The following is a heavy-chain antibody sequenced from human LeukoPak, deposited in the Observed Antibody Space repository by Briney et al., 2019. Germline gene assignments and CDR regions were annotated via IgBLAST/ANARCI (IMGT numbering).Heavy chain of an antibody. Sequence: SETLSLTCTVSGGSISSSNYFWSWIRQPPGQELEWIASINYGGTTYYNPSLKSRVTISVDTSKNQFSLRLTSVTAADTAVYLCARYTRIPDYWGQGTLVTVTS. V-gene: IGHV4-39*01. J-gene: IGHJ4*02. D-gene: IGHD2-15*01. CDR2: INYGGTT. CDR3: ARYTRIPDY. CDR1: GGSISSSNYF.